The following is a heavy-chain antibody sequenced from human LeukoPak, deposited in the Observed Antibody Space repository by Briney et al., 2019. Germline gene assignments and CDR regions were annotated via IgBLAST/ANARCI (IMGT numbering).Heavy chain of an antibody. Sequence: ASVKVSCKASGYTFISYYMRWVRQAPGQGREWMGLINPSGGSTGYAQKFQGSVTMTRDMSKSTDYMELSSMRSEDTAISCWARDNSVGANAWWFDPWGQGTLVTVSS. CDR1: GYTFISYY. CDR3: ARDNSVGANAWWFDP. V-gene: IGHV1-46*01. J-gene: IGHJ5*02. D-gene: IGHD1-26*01. CDR2: INPSGGST.